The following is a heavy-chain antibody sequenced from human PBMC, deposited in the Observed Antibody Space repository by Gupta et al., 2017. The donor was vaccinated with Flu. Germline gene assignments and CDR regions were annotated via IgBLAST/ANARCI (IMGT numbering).Heavy chain of an antibody. Sequence: QVQLVESGGGVVQPGRSLRLSCAASGFTFSSYGMHWVRQAPGKGLEWVAVIWYDGSNKYYADSVKGRFTISRDNSKNTLYLQMNSLRAEDTAVYYCARACNSSSFWQNYYYGMDVWGQGTTVTVSS. D-gene: IGHD6-6*01. CDR1: GFTFSSYG. CDR3: ARACNSSSFWQNYYYGMDV. J-gene: IGHJ6*02. V-gene: IGHV3-33*01. CDR2: IWYDGSNK.